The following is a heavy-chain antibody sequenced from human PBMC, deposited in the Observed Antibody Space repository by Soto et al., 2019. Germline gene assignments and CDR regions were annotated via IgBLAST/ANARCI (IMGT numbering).Heavy chain of an antibody. Sequence: GSGPTLVNPTETLTLTCTVSGFSLSNARMGVSWIRQPPGKALEWLAHIFSNDEKSYSTSLKSRLTISKDTSKSQVVLTMTNMDPVDTATYYCARMSIVLMVYAADYYYYGMDVWGQGTTVTVSS. D-gene: IGHD2-8*01. CDR3: ARMSIVLMVYAADYYYYGMDV. CDR2: IFSNDEK. J-gene: IGHJ6*02. CDR1: GFSLSNARMG. V-gene: IGHV2-26*01.